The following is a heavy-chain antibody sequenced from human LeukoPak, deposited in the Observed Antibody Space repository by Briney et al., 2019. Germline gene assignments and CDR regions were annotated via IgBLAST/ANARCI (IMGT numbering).Heavy chain of an antibody. CDR3: AREIDY. Sequence: GGSLRLSCAASGFTFNNYALTWVRQTPGKGLECVSAISGDGVSPYYADSVRGRFTISRDNSKNTLYLQMNSLRAEDTAVYYCAREIDYWGQGTLVTVSS. CDR2: ISGDGVSP. V-gene: IGHV3-23*01. J-gene: IGHJ4*02. CDR1: GFTFNNYA.